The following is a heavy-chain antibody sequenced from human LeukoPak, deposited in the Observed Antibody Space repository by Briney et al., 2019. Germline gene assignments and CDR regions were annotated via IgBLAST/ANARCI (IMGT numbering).Heavy chain of an antibody. J-gene: IGHJ3*02. Sequence: GGSLRLSCAASGFTFISYGMSWVRQAPGKGLKWVSTISGSGATTYYADSVRGRFTISRDNSKDTLYLQMNSLRSEDTAVYYCARGGTYSSSEEGAFDIWGQGTMVTVSS. CDR1: GFTFISYG. V-gene: IGHV3-23*01. CDR3: ARGGTYSSSEEGAFDI. D-gene: IGHD6-6*01. CDR2: ISGSGATT.